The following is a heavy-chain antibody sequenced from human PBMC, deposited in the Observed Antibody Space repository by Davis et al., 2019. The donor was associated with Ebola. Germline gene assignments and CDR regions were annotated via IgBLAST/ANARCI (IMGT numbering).Heavy chain of an antibody. CDR1: GGSISSGGYS. Sequence: PSETLSLTCAVSGGSISSGGYSWSWIRQPPGKGLEWVSVIYSGGSTYYADSVKGRFTISRDNSKNTLYLQMNSLRAEDTAVYYCARGGLRVVPAAGYYYYGMDVWGQGTTVTVSS. CDR3: ARGGLRVVPAAGYYYYGMDV. D-gene: IGHD2-2*01. CDR2: IYSGGST. J-gene: IGHJ6*02. V-gene: IGHV3-66*01.